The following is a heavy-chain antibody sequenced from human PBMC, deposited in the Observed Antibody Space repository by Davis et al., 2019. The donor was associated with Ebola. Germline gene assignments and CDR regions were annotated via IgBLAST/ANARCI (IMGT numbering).Heavy chain of an antibody. CDR3: ASSSIAARPGYYYGMDV. CDR1: GFTFSAYY. J-gene: IGHJ6*02. Sequence: SLKLPFATSGFTFSAYYMSWLRQAPGQGLEWVPSISSSSSYIYYADPVKGRFTISRDNAKNSLYLQMNSLRAEDTAVYYCASSSIAARPGYYYGMDVWGQGTTVTVSS. V-gene: IGHV3-11*06. D-gene: IGHD6-6*01. CDR2: ISSSSSYI.